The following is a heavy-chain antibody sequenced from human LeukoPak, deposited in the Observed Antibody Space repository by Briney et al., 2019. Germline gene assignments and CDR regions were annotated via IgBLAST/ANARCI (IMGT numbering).Heavy chain of an antibody. Sequence: SGGSLRLSCAASGFTVSSNYMSWVRQAPGKGLEWVSVIYSGGSTYHADSVKGRFTISRDNSKNTLYLQMNSLRAEDTAVYYCARDGSGSYFDYWGQGTLVTVSS. CDR2: IYSGGST. CDR1: GFTVSSNY. J-gene: IGHJ4*02. CDR3: ARDGSGSYFDY. V-gene: IGHV3-53*01. D-gene: IGHD3-10*01.